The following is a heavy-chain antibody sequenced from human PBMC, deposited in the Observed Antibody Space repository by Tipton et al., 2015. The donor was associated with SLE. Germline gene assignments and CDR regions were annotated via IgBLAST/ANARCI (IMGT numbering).Heavy chain of an antibody. CDR1: GAFISNGGNY. D-gene: IGHD2-21*01. CDR2: ISWDSGSI. CDR3: AKGARDHIRYCAFDI. J-gene: IGHJ3*02. Sequence: LSLTCTVSGAFISNGGNYWSWIRQPPGKGLEWVSGISWDSGSIAYGGSLKGRFTISRDNAKNSLFLQMNSLRPEDTALYYCAKGARDHIRYCAFDIWGQGTRVTVSS. V-gene: IGHV3-9*01.